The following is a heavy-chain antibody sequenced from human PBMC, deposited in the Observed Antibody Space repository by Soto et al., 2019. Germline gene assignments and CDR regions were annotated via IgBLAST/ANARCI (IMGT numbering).Heavy chain of an antibody. V-gene: IGHV4-4*02. CDR2: IYHSGTT. CDR1: GGSISSNNW. D-gene: IGHD6-19*01. Sequence: QVQLQESGPGVVEPLGTLALTCTVSGGSISSNNWWMWVRQSPEKGLEWIGEIYHSGTTNYNPSFNSRVTMSIDKSNNPFSLMLTSVTAEDTAIYYCAREGGAGTFMGFDYWGQGPLVTVSS. CDR3: AREGGAGTFMGFDY. J-gene: IGHJ4*02.